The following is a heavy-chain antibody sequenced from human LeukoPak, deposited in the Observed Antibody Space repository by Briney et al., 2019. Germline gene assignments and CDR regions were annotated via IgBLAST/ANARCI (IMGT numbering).Heavy chain of an antibody. CDR3: AKGPPSSSAQYFQH. D-gene: IGHD6-6*01. CDR1: GFIFSNYA. CDR2: ISGSGVTT. V-gene: IGHV3-23*01. Sequence: GGSLRLSCAASGFIFSNYAMSWVRQAPGKGLEWVSGISGSGVTTDHADSVKGRFTISRDNSKNTLYVQMKSLTAEDTAVYYCAKGPPSSSAQYFQHWGQGALVTVSS. J-gene: IGHJ1*01.